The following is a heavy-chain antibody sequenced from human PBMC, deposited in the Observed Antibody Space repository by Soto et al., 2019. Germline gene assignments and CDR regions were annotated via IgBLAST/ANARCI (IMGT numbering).Heavy chain of an antibody. D-gene: IGHD2-2*01. V-gene: IGHV4-59*08. CDR1: GGSISRYY. CDR2: IYYSGST. CDR3: ARLGPHCSSTSCYGKVPITYNWFDP. J-gene: IGHJ5*02. Sequence: SDTLSVTWTVSGGSISRYYWSWIRQPPGKGLEWIGYIYYSGSTNYNPSLKSRVTISVDTSKNQFSLKLSSVTAADTAVYYCARLGPHCSSTSCYGKVPITYNWFDPWGQGTLVTVSS.